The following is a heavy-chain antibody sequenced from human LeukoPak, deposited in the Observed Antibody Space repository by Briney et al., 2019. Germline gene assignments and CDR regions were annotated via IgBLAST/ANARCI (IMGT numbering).Heavy chain of an antibody. CDR2: ISAYNGNT. Sequence: ASVKVSCKASGYTFTSYGISWVRQAPGQGLEWMGWISAYNGNTNYAQKLQGRVTMTTDTSTSTAYMELRSLRSDDTAVYYCAREGYDILTGYNNWFDPWGQGTLVTVSS. J-gene: IGHJ5*02. CDR3: AREGYDILTGYNNWFDP. CDR1: GYTFTSYG. V-gene: IGHV1-18*01. D-gene: IGHD3-9*01.